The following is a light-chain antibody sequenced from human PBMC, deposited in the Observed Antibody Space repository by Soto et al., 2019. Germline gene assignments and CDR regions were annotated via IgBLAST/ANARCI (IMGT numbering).Light chain of an antibody. Sequence: ETVLTQSPGTLALSPGERPTLSCWASQSVSSRFLAWYQQKPGLATRLLIYDASTRATGIPARFSGSGSGTEFTLTISSLQSEDFAVYYCQQYNKWPFFGQGTRLEI. CDR1: QSVSSRF. CDR3: QQYNKWPF. V-gene: IGKV3-15*01. J-gene: IGKJ5*01. CDR2: DAS.